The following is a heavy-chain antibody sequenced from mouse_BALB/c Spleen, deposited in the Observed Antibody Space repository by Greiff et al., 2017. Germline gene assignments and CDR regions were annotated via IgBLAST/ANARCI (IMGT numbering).Heavy chain of an antibody. J-gene: IGHJ4*01. CDR1: GFAFSSYD. CDR2: ISSGSSTI. Sequence: EVQLMESGGGLVKPGGSLKLSCAASGFAFSSYDMSWVRQTPEKRLEWVAYISSGSSTIYYADTVKGRFTISRDNPKNTLFLQMTSLRSEDTAMYYCARGNYGSRYYYAMDYWGQGTSVTVSS. D-gene: IGHD1-1*01. V-gene: IGHV5-12-1*01. CDR3: ARGNYGSRYYYAMDY.